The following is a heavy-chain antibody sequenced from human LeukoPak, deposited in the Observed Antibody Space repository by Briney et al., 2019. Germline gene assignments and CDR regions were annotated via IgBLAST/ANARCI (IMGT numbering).Heavy chain of an antibody. CDR2: ISAYNGNT. D-gene: IGHD3-3*01. CDR1: GYTFTGYY. CDR3: ARNLAPYYDFWSGSYY. J-gene: IGHJ4*02. Sequence: ASVKVSCKAPGYTFTGYYMHWVRQAPGQGLEWMGWISAYNGNTNYAQKLQGRVTMTTDTSTSTAYMELRSLRSDDTAVYYCARNLAPYYDFWSGSYYWGQGTLVTVSS. V-gene: IGHV1-18*04.